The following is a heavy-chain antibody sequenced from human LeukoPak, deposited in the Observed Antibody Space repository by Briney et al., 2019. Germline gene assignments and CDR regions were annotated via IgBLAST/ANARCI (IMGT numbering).Heavy chain of an antibody. CDR1: GCTFSSSE. Sequence: GGSLRLSCAASGCTFSSSEMNWVRQAPGKGLEWVSYISTSGTSGSTIYYTDSVKGRFTISRDNAKNSLYLQMNSLRAEDTAVYYCARAYGDYVDYWGQGTLVTVSS. J-gene: IGHJ4*02. CDR3: ARAYGDYVDY. D-gene: IGHD4-17*01. V-gene: IGHV3-48*03. CDR2: ISTSGTSGSTI.